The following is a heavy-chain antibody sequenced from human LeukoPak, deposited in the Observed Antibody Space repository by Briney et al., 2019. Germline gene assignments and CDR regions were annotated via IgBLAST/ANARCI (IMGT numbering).Heavy chain of an antibody. J-gene: IGHJ3*02. CDR3: ARFYGSGSWNDAFDI. CDR2: ISKSSSYT. Sequence: GWSLRLSCAASGFTFSDYYMSWIRQAPGKGLEWISYISKSSSYTDYADSVEGRFTISRDNAKNSLYPQMNSLRAEDTAVYYCARFYGSGSWNDAFDIWGQGTMVTVSS. CDR1: GFTFSDYY. V-gene: IGHV3-11*03. D-gene: IGHD3-10*01.